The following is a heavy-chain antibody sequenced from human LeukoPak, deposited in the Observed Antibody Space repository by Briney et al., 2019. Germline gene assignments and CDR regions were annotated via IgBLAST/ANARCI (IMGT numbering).Heavy chain of an antibody. CDR2: ISAYNGNT. D-gene: IGHD6-13*01. CDR3: ARDRRTDSSSWYWGYDY. J-gene: IGHJ4*02. Sequence: AASVKVSCKASGYTFTSYGISWVRQAPGQGLEWMGWISAYNGNTNYAQKLQGRVTMTTDTSTSTAYMKLRSLRSDDTAVYYCARDRRTDSSSWYWGYDYWGQGTLVTVSS. V-gene: IGHV1-18*01. CDR1: GYTFTSYG.